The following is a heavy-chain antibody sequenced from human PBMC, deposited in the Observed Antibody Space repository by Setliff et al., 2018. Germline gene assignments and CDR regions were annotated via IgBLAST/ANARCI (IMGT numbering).Heavy chain of an antibody. V-gene: IGHV3-23*01. Sequence: PGGSLRLSCAASGFTFSSYSMNWVRQAPGKGLEWVSVISGSGGSTYYADSVKGRFTISKDNSKNTLYLQMNSLRAEDTAVYYCAKALLLGDFDYWGQGTLVTVSS. D-gene: IGHD3-10*01. J-gene: IGHJ4*02. CDR1: GFTFSSYS. CDR2: ISGSGGST. CDR3: AKALLLGDFDY.